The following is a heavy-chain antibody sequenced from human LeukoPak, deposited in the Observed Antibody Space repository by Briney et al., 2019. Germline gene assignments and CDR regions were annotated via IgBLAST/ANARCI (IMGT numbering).Heavy chain of an antibody. CDR3: ATGSGWHDH. D-gene: IGHD6-19*01. CDR2: IKQDGSVK. CDR1: GFTFTTYW. J-gene: IGHJ5*02. Sequence: PGGSLILSCAASGFTFTTYWMTWVRRTPGRGLEWLANIKQDGSVKYYVDSVKGRFTISRDNAKNSLYLQMISLRAEDTGVYYCATGSGWHDHWGQGTLVTVSS. V-gene: IGHV3-7*01.